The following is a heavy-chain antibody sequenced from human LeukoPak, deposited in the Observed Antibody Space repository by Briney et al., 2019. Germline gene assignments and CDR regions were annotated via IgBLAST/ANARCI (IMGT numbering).Heavy chain of an antibody. Sequence: GWSLRLSCAASGFIITNNYMNWVHQAPGKGLEGVSVIYGDDETNYADSVKGRFSISRDTSKNTQDLQMNSLRADDTAVYYCVREAVMPVAPVNIGTSDRPLYEYYGLDVWGQGTTVTVS. J-gene: IGHJ6*02. V-gene: IGHV3-53*01. CDR3: VREAVMPVAPVNIGTSDRPLYEYYGLDV. CDR2: IYGDDET. CDR1: GFIITNNY. D-gene: IGHD1/OR15-1a*01.